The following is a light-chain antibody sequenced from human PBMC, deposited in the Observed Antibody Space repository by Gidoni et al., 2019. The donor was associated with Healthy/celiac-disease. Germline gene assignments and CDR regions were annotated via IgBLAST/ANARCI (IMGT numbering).Light chain of an antibody. CDR1: QSISSY. Sequence: IQMTQSPSSLSASVGDRVTITCRASQSISSYLNWYQQKPGKAPKLLIYAASSLQSGVPSRISGSGSGTDVTLTISSLQPEDYATYYCQQSYSTLPYTFGQGTKLEIK. V-gene: IGKV1-39*01. J-gene: IGKJ2*01. CDR3: QQSYSTLPYT. CDR2: AAS.